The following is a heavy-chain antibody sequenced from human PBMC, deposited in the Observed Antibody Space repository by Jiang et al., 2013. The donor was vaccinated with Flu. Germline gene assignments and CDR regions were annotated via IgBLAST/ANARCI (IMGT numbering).Heavy chain of an antibody. V-gene: IGHV3-7*01. Sequence: EWVANIKQDGSEKYYVDSVKGRFTISRDNAKNSLYLQMNSLRAEDTAVYYCARGGLWFGELSGYFDYWGQGTLVTVSS. D-gene: IGHD3-10*01. CDR2: IKQDGSEK. J-gene: IGHJ4*02. CDR3: ARGGLWFGELSGYFDY.